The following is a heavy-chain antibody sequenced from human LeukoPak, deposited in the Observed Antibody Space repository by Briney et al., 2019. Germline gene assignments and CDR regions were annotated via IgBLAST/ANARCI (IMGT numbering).Heavy chain of an antibody. J-gene: IGHJ6*02. Sequence: PSETLSLTCTVSGGSISSYYWTWIRQPPGKGLGWIGYVYYSGSTNYNPSLKSRVTISVDTSKNQFSLNLSSVTAADTAVYYCARGYNYGSVVYYYGLDVWGLGSTVTVSS. D-gene: IGHD5-18*01. CDR2: VYYSGST. CDR3: ARGYNYGSVVYYYGLDV. V-gene: IGHV4-59*08. CDR1: GGSISSYY.